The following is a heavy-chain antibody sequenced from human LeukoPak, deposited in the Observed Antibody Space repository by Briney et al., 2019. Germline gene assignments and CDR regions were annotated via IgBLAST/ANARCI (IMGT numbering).Heavy chain of an antibody. D-gene: IGHD3-3*01. V-gene: IGHV1-8*03. CDR3: ARGPPLRFLEWSQYYFDY. CDR1: GYTFTSYD. Sequence: EASVKVSCKASGYTFTSYDINWVRQATGQGLEWMGWMNPNSGNTGYAQKFQGRVTITRNTSISTAYMELSSLRSEDTAVYYCARGPPLRFLEWSQYYFDYWGQGTLVTVSS. CDR2: MNPNSGNT. J-gene: IGHJ4*02.